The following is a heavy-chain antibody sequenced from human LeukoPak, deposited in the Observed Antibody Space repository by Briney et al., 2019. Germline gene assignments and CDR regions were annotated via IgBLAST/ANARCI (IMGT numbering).Heavy chain of an antibody. CDR1: GFTFSSYA. J-gene: IGHJ4*02. D-gene: IGHD1-1*01. Sequence: AGGSLRLSCAASGFTFSSYAMSWVRQAPGKGLEWVTGINASGGSAYADSVKGRFTISRDNSKNTLYMQMNSLRAEDTALYYCAKEVLDDNWITIDYWGQGILVSVSS. V-gene: IGHV3-23*01. CDR2: INASGGSA. CDR3: AKEVLDDNWITIDY.